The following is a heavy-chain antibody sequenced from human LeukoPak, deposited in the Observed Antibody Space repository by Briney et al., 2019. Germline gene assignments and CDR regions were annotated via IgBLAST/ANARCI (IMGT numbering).Heavy chain of an antibody. D-gene: IGHD6-19*01. CDR3: AKTQQWLDY. J-gene: IGHJ4*02. CDR2: ITGSGGST. V-gene: IGHV3-23*01. Sequence: GGSLRLSCAASGFTLSSYAMSWVRQAPGKGLEWVSAITGSGGSTSYADSVKGRFTISRDNSKNTVFLQMNSLRAEDTAIYYCAKTQQWLDYWGQGTLVTVSS. CDR1: GFTLSSYA.